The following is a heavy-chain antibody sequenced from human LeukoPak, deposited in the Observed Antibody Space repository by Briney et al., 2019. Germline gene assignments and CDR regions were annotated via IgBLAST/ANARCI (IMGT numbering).Heavy chain of an antibody. V-gene: IGHV5-51*01. Sequence: GEPLRISCKASGYSFTTYGIGWVRQMPGKGLEWMGIIFPADSDTRYGPSFQGQVTVSVDKSITTAYLQWSSLKASDTAMYYCARWGTADRGKKDAFDIWGQGTMVTVSS. CDR1: GYSFTTYG. CDR2: IFPADSDT. CDR3: ARWGTADRGKKDAFDI. J-gene: IGHJ3*02. D-gene: IGHD3-16*01.